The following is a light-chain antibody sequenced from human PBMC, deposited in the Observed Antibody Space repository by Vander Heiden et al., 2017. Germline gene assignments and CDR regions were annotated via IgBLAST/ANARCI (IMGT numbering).Light chain of an antibody. CDR2: AAS. V-gene: IGKV1-39*01. CDR1: ESVNSY. CDR3: QQSYSTPFT. Sequence: DLQMTQAPSSLSASVGDRVTITCRASESVNSYLNWYQQMPGKAPKLLIYAASRLQSGVSSRFSGSGSGTDYSVTISGLQPEDSATYYCQQSYSTPFTFGPGT. J-gene: IGKJ3*01.